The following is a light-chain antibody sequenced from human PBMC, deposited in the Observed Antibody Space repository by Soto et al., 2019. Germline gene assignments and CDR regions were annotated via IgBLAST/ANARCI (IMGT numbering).Light chain of an antibody. Sequence: DIQMTQSPSTLSASVGDRVTITCRASQSISSWLAWFQQKPGKAPKLLIYKASSLESGVPSRFSGSGSGTEFTLTFSSLQPDDFATYYCQQYNSYPPWTFGQGTKVEIK. CDR3: QQYNSYPPWT. CDR1: QSISSW. CDR2: KAS. J-gene: IGKJ1*01. V-gene: IGKV1-5*03.